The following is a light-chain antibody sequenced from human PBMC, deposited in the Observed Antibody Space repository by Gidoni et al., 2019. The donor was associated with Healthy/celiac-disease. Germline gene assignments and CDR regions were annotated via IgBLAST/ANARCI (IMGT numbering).Light chain of an antibody. J-gene: IGKJ4*01. CDR2: WAA. CDR3: QQDYSTPLT. CDR1: QSVLYSSNNKNY. Sequence: DIVMTQSPDSLAVSLGERATINCKSSQSVLYSSNNKNYLAWYQQKPGQPPKLFIYWAATRESGVPDRFRGSGSGTDFTLTISSMQAEDVAVYYCQQDYSTPLTFGGXTKVEIK. V-gene: IGKV4-1*01.